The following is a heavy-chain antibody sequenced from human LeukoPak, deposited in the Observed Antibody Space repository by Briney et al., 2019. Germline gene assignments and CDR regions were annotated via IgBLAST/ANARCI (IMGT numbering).Heavy chain of an antibody. D-gene: IGHD6-13*01. CDR1: GGSISSSSYY. CDR3: ARGYSSSWYAGYYYYGMDV. J-gene: IGHJ6*02. Sequence: SETLSLTCTVSGGSISSSSYYWGWIRQPPGKGLEWIGSIYYSGSTYYNPSLKSRVTISVDTSKNQFSLKLSSVTAADTAVYYCARGYSSSWYAGYYYYGMDVWGQGTTVTVSS. V-gene: IGHV4-39*07. CDR2: IYYSGST.